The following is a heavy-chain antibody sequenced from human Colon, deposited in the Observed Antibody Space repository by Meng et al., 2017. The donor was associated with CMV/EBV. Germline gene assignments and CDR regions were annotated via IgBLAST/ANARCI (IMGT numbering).Heavy chain of an antibody. CDR2: INPSSGYT. D-gene: IGHD4-11*01. CDR1: GYTFTDYH. Sequence: ASVKVSCQASGYTFTDYHLYWVRQAPGQGLEWMGWINPSSGYTSFARHFQGRFNMTRDTSLSTVYMELSSLKSDDTAVYFCARDVDSNCGDLSQKLYAMDVWGQGTTVTVSS. CDR3: ARDVDSNCGDLSQKLYAMDV. V-gene: IGHV1-2*02. J-gene: IGHJ6*02.